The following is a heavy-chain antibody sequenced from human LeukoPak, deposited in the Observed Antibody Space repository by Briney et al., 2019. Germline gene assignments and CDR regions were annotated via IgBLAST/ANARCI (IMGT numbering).Heavy chain of an antibody. Sequence: ASVKVSCKASGYTFTSYDINWVRQATGQGLEWMGWMNPNSGNTGYAQKFQGRVTITRNTSISTAYMELSSLRSEDTAVYYCARGGMVRGVFDYWGQGTLVTVSS. D-gene: IGHD3-10*01. CDR3: ARGGMVRGVFDY. CDR2: MNPNSGNT. CDR1: GYTFTSYD. V-gene: IGHV1-8*01. J-gene: IGHJ4*02.